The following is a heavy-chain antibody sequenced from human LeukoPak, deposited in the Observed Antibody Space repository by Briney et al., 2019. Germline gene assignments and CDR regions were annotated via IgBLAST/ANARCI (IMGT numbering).Heavy chain of an antibody. Sequence: GGSLRLSCAASGFTFDDYGMSWVRQAPGKGLEWVGFIRSKAYGGTTEYAASVKGRFTISRDDSKSIAYLQMNSLKTEDTAVYYCTREGYSLGYWGQGTLVTVSS. CDR3: TREGYSLGY. D-gene: IGHD5-18*01. V-gene: IGHV3-49*04. CDR2: IRSKAYGGTT. CDR1: GFTFDDYG. J-gene: IGHJ4*02.